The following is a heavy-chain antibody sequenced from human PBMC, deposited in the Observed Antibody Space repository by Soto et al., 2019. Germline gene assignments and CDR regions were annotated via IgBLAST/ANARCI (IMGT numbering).Heavy chain of an antibody. CDR1: GFSLSTSGVG. Sequence: SGPTLVNPTQTLTLTCTFSGFSLSTSGVGVGWIRQPPGKALEWLALIYWDDDKRYSPSLKSRLTITKDTSKNQVVLTMTNMDPVDTATYYCAHRRSLRFGELLYRYNWFDPWGQGTLVTVSS. J-gene: IGHJ5*02. CDR3: AHRRSLRFGELLYRYNWFDP. D-gene: IGHD3-10*01. V-gene: IGHV2-5*02. CDR2: IYWDDDK.